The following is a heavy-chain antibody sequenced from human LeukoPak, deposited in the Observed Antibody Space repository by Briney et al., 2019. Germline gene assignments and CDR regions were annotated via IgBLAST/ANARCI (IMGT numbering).Heavy chain of an antibody. CDR2: ISGSGGTT. Sequence: PGGTLRLSCAASRFTFSDYGMSWVRQAPGRGLEWVSAISGSGGTTYYADSVKGRFTISRDNAKNSLYLQMNSLRAEDTAVYYCARVPPGYYYYMDVWGKGTTVTISS. CDR3: ARVPPGYYYYMDV. V-gene: IGHV3-23*01. CDR1: RFTFSDYG. D-gene: IGHD2-2*01. J-gene: IGHJ6*03.